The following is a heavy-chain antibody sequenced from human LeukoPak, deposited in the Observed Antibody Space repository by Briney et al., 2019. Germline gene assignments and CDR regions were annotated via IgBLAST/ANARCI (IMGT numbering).Heavy chain of an antibody. J-gene: IGHJ4*02. CDR1: GGSISSGYY. Sequence: SETLSLTCTVSGGSISSGYYWGWIRQPPGKGLEWIGSIYHSGSTYYNPSLKSRVTISVDTSKNQFSLKLSSVTAADTAVYYCARITAARGYFDYWGQGTLVTVSS. CDR3: ARITAARGYFDY. CDR2: IYHSGST. D-gene: IGHD6-6*01. V-gene: IGHV4-38-2*02.